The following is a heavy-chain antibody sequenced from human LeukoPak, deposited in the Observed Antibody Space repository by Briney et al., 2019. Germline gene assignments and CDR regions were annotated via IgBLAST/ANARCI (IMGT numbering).Heavy chain of an antibody. J-gene: IGHJ4*02. Sequence: PGRSLRLSCAASGFTFDDYAMHWVRQAPGKGLEWVSGISWNSGSIGYADSVKGRFTISRDNAKNSLYLQMNSLRAEDTALYYRAKDRGSGWFALEYWGQGTLVTVPS. CDR2: ISWNSGSI. CDR1: GFTFDDYA. D-gene: IGHD6-19*01. CDR3: AKDRGSGWFALEY. V-gene: IGHV3-9*01.